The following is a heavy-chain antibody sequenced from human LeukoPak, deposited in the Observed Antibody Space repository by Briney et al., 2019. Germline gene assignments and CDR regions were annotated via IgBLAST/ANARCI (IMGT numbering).Heavy chain of an antibody. Sequence: PSETLSLTCTVSGGSISSYYWSWIRQPAGKGLEWIGRIYTSGSTNYNPSLKSRVTMSVDTSKNQFSLKLSSVTAADTAVYYCARYYDSSGYPYYYYYYMDVRGKGTTVTVSS. CDR2: IYTSGST. CDR3: ARYYDSSGYPYYYYYYMDV. J-gene: IGHJ6*03. CDR1: GGSISSYY. V-gene: IGHV4-4*07. D-gene: IGHD3-22*01.